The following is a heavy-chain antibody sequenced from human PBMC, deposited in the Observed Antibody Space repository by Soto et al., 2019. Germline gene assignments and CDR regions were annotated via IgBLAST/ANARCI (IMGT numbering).Heavy chain of an antibody. D-gene: IGHD5-18*01. Sequence: QVPLVQSGPEVKKPGASVKVSCKASGYSFSDYGVTWVRQSPGQGLQWMGWISAYNDDRNYAQNFQDRITMTTDTSTSTAYVELRSLRSDDTAAYFCGRARSAAMVTSDYWGQGTLVTVSS. V-gene: IGHV1-18*01. CDR3: GRARSAAMVTSDY. CDR2: ISAYNDDR. CDR1: GYSFSDYG. J-gene: IGHJ4*02.